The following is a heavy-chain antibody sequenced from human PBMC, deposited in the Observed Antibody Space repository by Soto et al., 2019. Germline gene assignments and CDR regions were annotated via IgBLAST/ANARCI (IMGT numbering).Heavy chain of an antibody. CDR1: GFTFDYYA. CDR3: ARALGYFDENGYHYTHGFDV. V-gene: IGHV3-30-3*01. Sequence: GGSLRLSCAGSGFTFDYYALHWVRQAPGKGLQWVALISFNGVNKYYSDSVQGRFSISRDNSRGTLFLQVNNLQPEDTGIYYCARALGYFDENGYHYTHGFDVWGRGTMVTVSS. CDR2: ISFNGVNK. J-gene: IGHJ3*01. D-gene: IGHD5-12*01.